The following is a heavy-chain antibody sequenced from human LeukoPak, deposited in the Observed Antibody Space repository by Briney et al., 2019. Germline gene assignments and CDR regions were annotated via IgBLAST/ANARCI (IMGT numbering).Heavy chain of an antibody. CDR3: ARDRYYYDSSGYCDY. CDR2: INPNSGST. CDR1: GYTFTGYY. J-gene: IGHJ4*02. Sequence: ASVKVSCKASGYTFTGYYMHWVRQAPGQGLEWMGRINPNSGSTNYAQKFQGRVTMTRDTSISTAYMELSRLRSDDTAVYYCARDRYYYDSSGYCDYWGQGTLVTVSS. V-gene: IGHV1-2*06. D-gene: IGHD3-22*01.